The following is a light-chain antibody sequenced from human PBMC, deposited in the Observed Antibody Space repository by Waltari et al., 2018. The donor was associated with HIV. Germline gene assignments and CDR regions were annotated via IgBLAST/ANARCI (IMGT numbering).Light chain of an antibody. J-gene: IGLJ2*01. CDR2: YGS. V-gene: IGLV3-21*04. CDR3: QVWDTGSDQVV. Sequence: SYVLTQPPSVSVALGETARITCGGNNIGLKSVHWYQQKPGQAPLLVIYYGSDRPPGIPERISGSKSVHTATLTISRVEAGDEADYYCQVWDTGSDQVVFGVRTKLTVL. CDR1: NIGLKS.